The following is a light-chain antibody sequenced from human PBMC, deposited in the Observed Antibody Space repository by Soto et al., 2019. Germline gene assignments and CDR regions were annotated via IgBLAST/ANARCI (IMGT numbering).Light chain of an antibody. CDR3: QQYNNWPPWT. J-gene: IGKJ1*01. CDR2: GAS. CDR1: QGVSSN. V-gene: IGKV3-15*01. Sequence: EIVMTQSPATLSVSPGERATLSCRASQGVSSNLAWYQQKPGQAPRLHIYGASTRATGIPARFSGSGSGTEFTLTISSLQSEDLAIYYRQQYNNWPPWTLGQGTKVDIK.